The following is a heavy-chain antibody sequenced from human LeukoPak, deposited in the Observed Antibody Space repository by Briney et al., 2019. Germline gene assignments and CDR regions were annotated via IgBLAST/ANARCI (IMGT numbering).Heavy chain of an antibody. Sequence: GGSLRLSCAASGFTFSNYYMSWIRHAPGKGLEWVSYINTIGTTIYYADSPKGRFTISRDNAKNSLSLQMDSLRAEDTAVYYCARGDFGRYAFDFWGQGTMVTVSS. J-gene: IGHJ3*01. V-gene: IGHV3-11*01. CDR1: GFTFSNYY. CDR2: INTIGTTI. CDR3: ARGDFGRYAFDF. D-gene: IGHD2/OR15-2a*01.